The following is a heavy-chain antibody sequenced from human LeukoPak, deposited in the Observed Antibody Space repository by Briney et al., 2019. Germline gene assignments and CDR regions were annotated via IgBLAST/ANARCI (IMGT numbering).Heavy chain of an antibody. Sequence: GRSLRLSCAASGFTFSSYAMSWVRQAPGKGLEWVAFIRYDGSNKYYADSVKDRFTISRDNSKNTLYLQMNSLRAEDTAVYYCAKDAWDSSSSPGTGIMGVERYFQHWGQGTLVTVSS. J-gene: IGHJ1*01. CDR2: IRYDGSNK. CDR1: GFTFSSYA. D-gene: IGHD6-6*01. CDR3: AKDAWDSSSSPGTGIMGVERYFQH. V-gene: IGHV3-30*02.